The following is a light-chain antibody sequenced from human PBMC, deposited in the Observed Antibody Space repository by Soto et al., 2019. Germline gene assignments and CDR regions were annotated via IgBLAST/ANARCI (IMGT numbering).Light chain of an antibody. CDR3: QQYGSSPLT. J-gene: IGKJ4*02. Sequence: EIVLTQSPGTLSLSPGERATLSCRASQSVSSSYLAWYQQKPGQAPRLLSYGASTRATGIQDRFSGSGSGTDVTFTISRLESEDCAVYFCQQYGSSPLTFGGGTKVEIK. CDR2: GAS. CDR1: QSVSSSY. V-gene: IGKV3-20*01.